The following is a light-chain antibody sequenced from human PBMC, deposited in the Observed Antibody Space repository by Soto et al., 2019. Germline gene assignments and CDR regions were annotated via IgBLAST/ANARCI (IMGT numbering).Light chain of an antibody. CDR1: QSISSW. V-gene: IGKV1-5*03. Sequence: DSQMTQSLSTLSASVGDRVTITCLALQSISSWLAWYQQKPGKAPKLLIYKASSLESGVPSRFSGSGSGTEFTLTINSLQPDDFETYYCQQYNNYPWTFGQGTKVDIK. CDR2: KAS. J-gene: IGKJ1*01. CDR3: QQYNNYPWT.